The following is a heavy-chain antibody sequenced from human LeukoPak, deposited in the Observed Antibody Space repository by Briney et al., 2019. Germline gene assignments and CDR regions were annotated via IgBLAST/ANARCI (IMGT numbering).Heavy chain of an antibody. CDR2: IYYSGST. J-gene: IGHJ1*01. CDR1: GGSISSYY. CDR3: ARDGALQAAYFQH. Sequence: KSSETLSLTCTVSGGSISSYYWSWIRQPPGKGLEWIGYIYYSGSTNYNPSLKSRVTISVDTSKNQFSLKLSSVTAADTAVYYCARDGALQAAYFQHWGQGTLVTVSS. D-gene: IGHD1-26*01. V-gene: IGHV4-59*01.